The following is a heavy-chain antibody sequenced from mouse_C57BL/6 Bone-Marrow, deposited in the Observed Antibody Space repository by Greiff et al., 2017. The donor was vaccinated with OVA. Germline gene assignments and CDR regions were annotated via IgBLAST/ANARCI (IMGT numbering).Heavy chain of an antibody. CDR1: GFTFSSYA. V-gene: IGHV5-9-1*02. CDR3: TRAYDYVYYAMDD. CDR2: ISSGGDYI. D-gene: IGHD2-4*01. J-gene: IGHJ4*01. Sequence: EVQVVESGEGLVKPGGSLKLSCAASGFTFSSYAMSWVRQTPEKRLEWVAYISSGGDYIYYADTVKGRFTISRDNARNTLYLQMSSLKSEDTAMYYCTRAYDYVYYAMDDWGQGTSVTVSS.